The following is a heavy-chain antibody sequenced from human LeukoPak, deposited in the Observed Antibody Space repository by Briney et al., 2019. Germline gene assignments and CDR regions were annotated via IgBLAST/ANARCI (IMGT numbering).Heavy chain of an antibody. CDR2: ISGSGGST. V-gene: IGHV3-23*01. J-gene: IGHJ4*02. CDR3: ARDTVGSSGYYRDY. Sequence: GGSLRLSCAASGFTLSSYAMSWVRQAPGKGLEWVSAISGSGGSTYYADSVKGRFTISRDNSKNTLYLQMNSLRAEDTAVYYCARDTVGSSGYYRDYWGQGTLVTVSS. CDR1: GFTLSSYA. D-gene: IGHD3-22*01.